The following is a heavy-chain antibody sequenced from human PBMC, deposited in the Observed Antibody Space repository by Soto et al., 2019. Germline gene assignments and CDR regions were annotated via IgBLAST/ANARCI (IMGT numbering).Heavy chain of an antibody. CDR2: IYWDDDK. CDR1: GFSLSTSGVG. V-gene: IGHV2-5*02. Sequence: QITLKESGPPLVKPTQTLTLTCTFSGFSLSTSGVGVGWIRQPPGKALEWLALIYWDDDKRYSPSLKSRLTITKDTSKNQVVLTMTNMDPVDTATYYCAHSPLNWKNRKGTFDYWGQGTLVTVSS. J-gene: IGHJ4*02. D-gene: IGHD1-20*01. CDR3: AHSPLNWKNRKGTFDY.